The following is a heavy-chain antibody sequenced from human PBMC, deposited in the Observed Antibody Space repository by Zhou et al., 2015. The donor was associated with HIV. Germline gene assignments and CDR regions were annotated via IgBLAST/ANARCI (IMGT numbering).Heavy chain of an antibody. CDR1: GYTFTSYY. CDR3: ARVGVTMVRAYWYFDL. D-gene: IGHD3-10*01. Sequence: QVQLVQSGAEVKKPGASVKISCKASGYTFTSYYMHWVRQAPGQGLEWMGGIIPIFGTANYAQKFQGRVTITADESTSTAYMELSSLRSEDTAVYYCARVGVTMVRAYWYFDLWGRGTLVTVSS. J-gene: IGHJ2*01. V-gene: IGHV1-69*01. CDR2: IIPIFGTA.